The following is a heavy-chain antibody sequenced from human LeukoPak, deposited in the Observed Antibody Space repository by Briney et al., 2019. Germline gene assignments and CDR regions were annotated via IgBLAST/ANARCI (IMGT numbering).Heavy chain of an antibody. CDR1: GFTFSSYS. V-gene: IGHV3-21*01. J-gene: IGHJ4*02. D-gene: IGHD3-22*01. CDR2: ISSSSSYI. CDR3: ASPYDSSGYYYPTFDY. Sequence: GGSLRLSCAASGFTFSSYSMNWVRQAPGKGLEWGSSISSSSSYIYYADSVKGRFTISRDNSKNTLYLQMNSLRAEDTAVYYCASPYDSSGYYYPTFDYWGQGTLVTVSS.